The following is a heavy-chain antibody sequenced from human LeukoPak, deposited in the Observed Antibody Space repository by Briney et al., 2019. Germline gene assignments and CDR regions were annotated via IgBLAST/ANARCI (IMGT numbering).Heavy chain of an antibody. D-gene: IGHD6-6*01. CDR2: ISSSGSTI. Sequence: GGSLRLSCAASGFTFSSYEMNWVRQAPGKGLEWVSYISSSGSTIYYADSVKGRFTISRDNAKNSLYLQMNSLRAEDTAVYHCARDRYSSSPYYYHYYMDVWGKGTTVTVSS. CDR1: GFTFSSYE. J-gene: IGHJ6*03. V-gene: IGHV3-48*03. CDR3: ARDRYSSSPYYYHYYMDV.